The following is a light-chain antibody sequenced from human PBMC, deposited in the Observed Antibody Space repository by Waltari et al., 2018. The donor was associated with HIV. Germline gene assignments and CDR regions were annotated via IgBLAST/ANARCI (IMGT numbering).Light chain of an antibody. CDR2: GAS. V-gene: IGKV3-20*01. CDR1: QTVSSSQ. CDR3: QQYGRSPWT. Sequence: EIVLTQSPGRLSLSPGERATLSCRASQTVSSSQLAWYQQKPGQAPRRLIYGASTRATGTPDRFSGSGSGTDFTLIISRLEPEDFAVYYCQQYGRSPWTFGQGTKVEIK. J-gene: IGKJ1*01.